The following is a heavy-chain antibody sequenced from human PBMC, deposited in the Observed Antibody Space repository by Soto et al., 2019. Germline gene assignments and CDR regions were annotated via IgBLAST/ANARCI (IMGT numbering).Heavy chain of an antibody. V-gene: IGHV4-39*01. CDR2: IYYSGST. J-gene: IGHJ4*02. CDR3: AAPHDYGSGSYYNVFGY. Sequence: SETLSLTCTVSGGSISSSSYYWGWIRQPPGKGLEWIGSIYYSGSTYYNPSLKSRVTISVDTSKNQFSLKLSSVTAADTAVYYCAAPHDYGSGSYYNVFGYWGQGTLVTVSS. CDR1: GGSISSSSYY. D-gene: IGHD3-10*01.